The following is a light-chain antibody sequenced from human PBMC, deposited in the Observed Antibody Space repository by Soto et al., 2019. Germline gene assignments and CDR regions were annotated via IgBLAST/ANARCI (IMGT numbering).Light chain of an antibody. CDR3: SSYTTTTTWV. CDR2: EVQ. Sequence: QSVLTQPASVSGSPGQSITISCTGTSSDVGGYDYVSWYQQHPGKAPRLLISEVQNRPSGVSHRFSGSKSANTASLTISGLQAEDEADYYCSSYTTTTTWVFGGGTKLTVL. J-gene: IGLJ3*02. CDR1: SSDVGGYDY. V-gene: IGLV2-14*01.